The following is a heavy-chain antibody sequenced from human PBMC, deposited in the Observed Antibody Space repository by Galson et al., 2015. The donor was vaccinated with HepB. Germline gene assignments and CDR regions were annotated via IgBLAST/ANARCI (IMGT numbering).Heavy chain of an antibody. Sequence: SVKVSCKASGYSFNKHAMNWVRQAPGQGLEWMGWINTNTGNPTYAQGFTGRFVFSLDTSVTTAYLQISSLKTGGTAMYYCARTASSGNYYFDWWGQGALVTVSS. CDR1: GYSFNKHA. CDR3: ARTASSGNYYFDW. CDR2: INTNTGNP. J-gene: IGHJ4*02. D-gene: IGHD6-19*01. V-gene: IGHV7-4-1*02.